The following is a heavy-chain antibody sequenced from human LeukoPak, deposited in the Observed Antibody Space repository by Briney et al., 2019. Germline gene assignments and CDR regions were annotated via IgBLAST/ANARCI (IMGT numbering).Heavy chain of an antibody. Sequence: SETLSLTCAVYGGSFSGYYWSWIRQPPGKGLEWIGEINHSGSTNYNPSLKSRVTMSVDTSKNQFSLKLSSVTAADTAVYYCARGYYYDSSGLKPFDYWGQRTLVTVSS. J-gene: IGHJ4*02. CDR2: INHSGST. V-gene: IGHV4-34*01. CDR1: GGSFSGYY. D-gene: IGHD3-22*01. CDR3: ARGYYYDSSGLKPFDY.